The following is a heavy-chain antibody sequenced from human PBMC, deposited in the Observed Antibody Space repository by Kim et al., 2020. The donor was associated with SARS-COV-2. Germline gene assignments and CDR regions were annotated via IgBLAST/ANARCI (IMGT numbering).Heavy chain of an antibody. Sequence: ASVKVSCKASGYTFTGYYMHWVRQAPGQGLEWMGWINPNSGGTNYAQKFQGRVTMTRDTSISTAYMELSRLRSDDTAVYYCARESVGGYDSLAVIDAFDIWGQGTMVTVSS. D-gene: IGHD5-12*01. CDR2: INPNSGGT. V-gene: IGHV1-2*02. CDR1: GYTFTGYY. CDR3: ARESVGGYDSLAVIDAFDI. J-gene: IGHJ3*02.